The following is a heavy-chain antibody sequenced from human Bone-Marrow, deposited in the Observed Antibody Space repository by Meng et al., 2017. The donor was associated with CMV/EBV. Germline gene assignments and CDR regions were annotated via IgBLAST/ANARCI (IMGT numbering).Heavy chain of an antibody. Sequence: SGYSFTSYDINWVRQATGQELEWMGWMNPTSGNTGYTQKFQGRVNMTRNTSISTAYMELSSLRSEDTAVYYCAITYYDFWSGYYFDPWGQGTLVTVSS. J-gene: IGHJ5*02. CDR3: AITYYDFWSGYYFDP. CDR1: GYSFTSYD. D-gene: IGHD3-3*01. V-gene: IGHV1-8*01. CDR2: MNPTSGNT.